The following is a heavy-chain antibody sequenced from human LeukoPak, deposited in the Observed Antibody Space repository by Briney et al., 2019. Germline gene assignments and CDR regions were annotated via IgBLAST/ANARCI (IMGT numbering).Heavy chain of an antibody. V-gene: IGHV4-34*01. Sequence: SETLSLTCAVYGGSFSGYYWSWIRQPPGKGLEWIGEINHSGSTNYNPSLKSRVTISVDTSKNQFSLKLSSVTAADTAVYYCARLRASITIFGVVIPRLSSYMDVWGKGTTVTVSS. D-gene: IGHD3-3*01. J-gene: IGHJ6*03. CDR1: GGSFSGYY. CDR2: INHSGST. CDR3: ARLRASITIFGVVIPRLSSYMDV.